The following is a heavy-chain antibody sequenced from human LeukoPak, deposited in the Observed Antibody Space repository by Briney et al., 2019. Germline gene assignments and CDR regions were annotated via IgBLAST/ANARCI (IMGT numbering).Heavy chain of an antibody. Sequence: PGGSLRLSCAASGFTFTSAWMTWVRQAPGKGLEWVANIKPDGSEQYYVDSVKGRFTISRDNAKNSLYLQMNSLRTEDTAVYFCARDVSYGALDYWGQGTLVTVSS. J-gene: IGHJ4*02. CDR2: IKPDGSEQ. CDR1: GFTFTSAW. CDR3: ARDVSYGALDY. D-gene: IGHD3-10*01. V-gene: IGHV3-7*04.